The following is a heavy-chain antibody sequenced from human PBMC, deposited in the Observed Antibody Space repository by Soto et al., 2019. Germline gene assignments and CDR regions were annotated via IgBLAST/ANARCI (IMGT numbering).Heavy chain of an antibody. CDR3: AKYFSSATFYF. V-gene: IGHV3-30*18. D-gene: IGHD6-6*01. CDR1: GFTFSSYG. J-gene: IGHJ4*02. Sequence: QVQLVESGGGVVQPGRSLRLSCAASGFTFSSYGMHWVRQAPGKGLEWVAVISYDGSNKYYADSVKGRFTISRDNSKNTLYLQINSLRAEDTAVYYCAKYFSSATFYFWGQGTLVTVSS. CDR2: ISYDGSNK.